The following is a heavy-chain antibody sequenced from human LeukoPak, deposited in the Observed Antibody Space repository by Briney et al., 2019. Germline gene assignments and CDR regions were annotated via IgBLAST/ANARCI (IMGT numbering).Heavy chain of an antibody. CDR1: GGSFSGYY. V-gene: IGHV4-34*01. Sequence: SETLSLTCAVYGGSFSGYYWSWIRQPPGKGLEWIGEINHSGSTNYNPSLKSRVTISVDTSKNQFSLKLSSVTAADTAVYYCASGGSSSCPHYWGQGTLVTVSS. CDR3: ASGGSSSCPHY. CDR2: INHSGST. J-gene: IGHJ4*02. D-gene: IGHD6-13*01.